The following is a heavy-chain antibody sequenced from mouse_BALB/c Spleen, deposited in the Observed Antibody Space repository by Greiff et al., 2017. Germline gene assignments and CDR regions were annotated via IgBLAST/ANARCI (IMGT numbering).Heavy chain of an antibody. J-gene: IGHJ2*01. Sequence: EVKLQESGPGLVKPSQSLSLTCTVTGYSITSDYAWNWIRQFPGNKLEWMGYISYSGSTSYNPSLKSRISITRDTSKNQFFLQLNSVTTEDTATYYCARGGELRDFDDWGQGTTLTVSS. CDR2: ISYSGST. D-gene: IGHD2-4*01. CDR1: GYSITSDYA. CDR3: ARGGELRDFDD. V-gene: IGHV3-2*02.